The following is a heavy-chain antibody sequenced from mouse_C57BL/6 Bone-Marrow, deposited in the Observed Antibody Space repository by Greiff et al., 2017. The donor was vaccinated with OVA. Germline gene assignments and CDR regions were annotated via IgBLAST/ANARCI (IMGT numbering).Heavy chain of an antibody. Sequence: EVQLQESGPGMVKPSQSLSLTCTVTGYSITSGYDWHWIRHFPGNKLEWMGYISYSGSTNYNPSLKSRISITHDTSKNHFFLKLNSVTTEDTATYYCARGGHGSPFAYWGQGTLVTVSA. J-gene: IGHJ3*01. D-gene: IGHD2-2*01. V-gene: IGHV3-1*01. CDR2: ISYSGST. CDR3: ARGGHGSPFAY. CDR1: GYSITSGYD.